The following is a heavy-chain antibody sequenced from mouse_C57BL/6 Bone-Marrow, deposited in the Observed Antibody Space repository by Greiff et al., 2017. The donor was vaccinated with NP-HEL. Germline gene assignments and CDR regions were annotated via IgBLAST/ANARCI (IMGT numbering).Heavy chain of an antibody. D-gene: IGHD4-1*01. V-gene: IGHV5-9-1*02. J-gene: IGHJ3*01. CDR3: TRDGNWALAY. CDR1: GFTFSSYA. Sequence: EVNVVESGEGLVKPGGSLKLSCAASGFTFSSYAMSWVRQTPEKRLEWVAYISSGGDYIYYADTVKGRFTISRDNARNTLYLQMSSLKSEDTAMYYCTRDGNWALAYWGQGTLVTVSA. CDR2: ISSGGDYI.